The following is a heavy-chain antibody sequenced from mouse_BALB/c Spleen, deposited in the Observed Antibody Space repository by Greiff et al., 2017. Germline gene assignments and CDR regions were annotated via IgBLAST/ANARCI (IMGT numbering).Heavy chain of an antibody. J-gene: IGHJ4*01. Sequence: EVKLVESGPGLVKPSQSLSLTCTVTGYSITSDYAWNWIRQFPGNKLEWMGYISYSGSTSYNPSLKSRISITRDTSKNQFFLQLNSVTTEDTATYYCASSITTVTMDYWGQGTSVTVSS. V-gene: IGHV3-2*02. CDR3: ASSITTVTMDY. CDR2: ISYSGST. D-gene: IGHD1-1*01. CDR1: GYSITSDYA.